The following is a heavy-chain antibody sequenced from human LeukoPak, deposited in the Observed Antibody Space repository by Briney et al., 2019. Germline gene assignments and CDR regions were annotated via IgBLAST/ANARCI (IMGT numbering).Heavy chain of an antibody. CDR1: GFTFSDYY. Sequence: PGGSLRLSCAASGFTFSDYYMSWVRQAPGKGLEWVSVIYSGGSTYYADSVKGRFTISRDNSKNTLYLQMNSLRAEDTAVYYCATDFTIFGLGGYWGQGTLVTVSS. CDR2: IYSGGST. D-gene: IGHD3-3*01. J-gene: IGHJ4*02. CDR3: ATDFTIFGLGGY. V-gene: IGHV3-66*01.